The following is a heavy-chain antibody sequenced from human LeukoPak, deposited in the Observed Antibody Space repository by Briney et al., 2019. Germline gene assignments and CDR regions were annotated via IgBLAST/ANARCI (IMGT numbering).Heavy chain of an antibody. Sequence: GGSLRLSCAASGFSFNTYGMYWVRQAPGKGLEWVAYIRYDGSTKYYADSVRGRFTISRDNSKNTLYLEMNSLRAEDTAVFYCAKKGGNYDYFDYWGQGNLVTVSS. CDR1: GFSFNTYG. CDR2: IRYDGSTK. CDR3: AKKGGNYDYFDY. V-gene: IGHV3-30*02. D-gene: IGHD3-3*01. J-gene: IGHJ4*02.